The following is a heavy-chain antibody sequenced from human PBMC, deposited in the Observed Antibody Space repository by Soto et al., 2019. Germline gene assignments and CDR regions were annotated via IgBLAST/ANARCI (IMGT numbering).Heavy chain of an antibody. D-gene: IGHD3-22*01. V-gene: IGHV3-33*01. CDR2: LWADGSRQ. CDR1: GFAFSADA. CDR3: VRGSRYWGLSDN. J-gene: IGHJ4*02. Sequence: QVQLVESGGGVIQPGKSLRLSCAASGFAFSADAMHWVRQAPGKGLEWVAVLWADGSRQFYLDSVKGRFSISRDNSKNTRYLPMNNLRIDDTDMYFCVRGSRYWGLSDNWGQGTLVCVSS.